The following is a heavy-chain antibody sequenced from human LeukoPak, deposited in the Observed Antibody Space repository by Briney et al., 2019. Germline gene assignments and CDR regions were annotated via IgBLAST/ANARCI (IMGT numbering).Heavy chain of an antibody. CDR3: AKAFLDHDAFDI. CDR2: IWYDGSNK. Sequence: GGSLRLSCAASGFTFSSDGMHWVRQAPGKGLEWVSVIWYDGSNKSYTDSVKGRFTISRDNSKHPLYLQMNSLRAEDTAVYYCAKAFLDHDAFDIWGQGTMVTVSS. CDR1: GFTFSSDG. V-gene: IGHV3-33*06. J-gene: IGHJ3*02.